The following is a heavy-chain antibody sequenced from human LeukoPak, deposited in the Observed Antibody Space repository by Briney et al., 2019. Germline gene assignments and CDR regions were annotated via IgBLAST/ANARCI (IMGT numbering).Heavy chain of an antibody. CDR1: GFTLSSYS. V-gene: IGHV3-48*01. J-gene: IGHJ4*02. CDR3: AKISGTLLWFAELDY. CDR2: ISSSSSTI. Sequence: GGSLRLSCAASGFTLSSYSMNWVRQAPGKGLEWVSYISSSSSTIYYADSVKGRFTISRDNSKNTLFLQMNSLRAEDTAVYYCAKISGTLLWFAELDYWGQGTLVTVSS. D-gene: IGHD3-10*01.